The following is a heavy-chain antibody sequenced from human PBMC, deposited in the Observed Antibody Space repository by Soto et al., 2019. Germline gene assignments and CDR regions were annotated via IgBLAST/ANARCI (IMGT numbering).Heavy chain of an antibody. CDR1: GGTFSSYA. V-gene: IGHV1-18*01. Sequence: ASVKVSCKASGGTFSSYAISWVRQAPGQGLEWMGWISAYNGTTNYAQKLQGRVTMTADTSTSTAYMELRSLRSDDTAVYYCAGSGSYPDWFDPWGQGTLVTVSS. D-gene: IGHD1-26*01. CDR2: ISAYNGTT. CDR3: AGSGSYPDWFDP. J-gene: IGHJ5*02.